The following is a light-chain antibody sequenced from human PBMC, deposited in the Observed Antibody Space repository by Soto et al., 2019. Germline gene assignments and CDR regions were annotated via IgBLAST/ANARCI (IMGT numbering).Light chain of an antibody. V-gene: IGLV2-14*03. CDR2: EVS. Sequence: QSALTQPASVFGSPGQSITFSCTGTSSDVGGYNIVSWYQQHPGKAPKLMIYEVSSRPSGVSNRFSGSKSGNTASLTISGLQPQDEADYYCSSYTTSTTVVFGTGIKLTVL. J-gene: IGLJ1*01. CDR3: SSYTTSTTVV. CDR1: SSDVGGYNI.